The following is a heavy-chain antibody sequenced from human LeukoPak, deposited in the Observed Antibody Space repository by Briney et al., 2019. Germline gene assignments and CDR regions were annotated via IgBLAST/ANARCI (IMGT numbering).Heavy chain of an antibody. CDR1: GGSISSYY. D-gene: IGHD4-23*01. J-gene: IGHJ4*02. V-gene: IGHV3-23*01. CDR2: ISGSDRHYIT. CDR3: AREKGGTSGVDY. Sequence: ETLSLACTVSGGSISSYYWSWIRQPPGTGLEWVSAISGSDRHYITFYTDSVKGRFTISRDNSKNTVYLHMNSLRAGDSAVYFCAREKGGTSGVDYWGQGALVTVSS.